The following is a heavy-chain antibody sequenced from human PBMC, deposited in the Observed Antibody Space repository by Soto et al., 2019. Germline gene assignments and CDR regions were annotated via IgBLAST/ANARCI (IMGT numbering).Heavy chain of an antibody. CDR2: IIPILGIA. J-gene: IGHJ3*02. Sequence: QVQLVQSGAEEKKPGSSVKVSCKASGGTFSSYTISWVRQAPGQGLEWMGRIIPILGIANYAQKFQGRVTITADKSTSTAYMELSSLRSEDTAVYYCAREYCSSTSCYAYDAFDIWGQGTMVTVSS. CDR1: GGTFSSYT. V-gene: IGHV1-69*08. D-gene: IGHD2-2*01. CDR3: AREYCSSTSCYAYDAFDI.